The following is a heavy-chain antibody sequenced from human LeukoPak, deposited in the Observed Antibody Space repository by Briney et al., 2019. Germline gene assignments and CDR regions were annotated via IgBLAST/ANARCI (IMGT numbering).Heavy chain of an antibody. CDR2: IIPTLGIA. CDR3: ARVESPSSYGMDV. CDR1: GGTFSSYA. J-gene: IGHJ6*02. Sequence: ASVKVSCKASGGTFSSYAISWVRQAPGQGLEWMGRIIPTLGIANYAQKFQGRVTITADKSTSTAYMELSSLRSEDAAVYYCARVESPSSYGMDVWGQGTTVTVSS. V-gene: IGHV1-69*04. D-gene: IGHD1-1*01.